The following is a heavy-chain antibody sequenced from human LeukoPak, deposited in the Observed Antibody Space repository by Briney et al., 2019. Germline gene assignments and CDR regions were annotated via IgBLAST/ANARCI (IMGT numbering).Heavy chain of an antibody. CDR3: AREYSPRTAATFKPDI. CDR1: GFTFSSYS. Sequence: PGGSLRLSCAASGFTFSSYSMNWVRQAPGKGLEWVSSISSSSSYIYYADSVKGRFTISRDNAKNSLYLQMNSLRAEDTAVYYCAREYSPRTAATFKPDIWGQGTMVTVSS. D-gene: IGHD2-15*01. V-gene: IGHV3-21*01. CDR2: ISSSSSYI. J-gene: IGHJ3*02.